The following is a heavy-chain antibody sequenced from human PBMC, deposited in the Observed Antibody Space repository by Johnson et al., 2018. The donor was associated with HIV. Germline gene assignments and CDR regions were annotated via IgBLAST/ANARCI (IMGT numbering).Heavy chain of an antibody. V-gene: IGHV3-23*04. CDR1: GFTFSSYA. D-gene: IGHD2-21*01. CDR2: ISGSGDTI. CDR3: ARSTYCGGDCYSVAFDI. Sequence: VQLVESGGGVVQPGGSLRLSCAASGFTFSSYAMSWVRQAPGKGLEWVSAISGSGDTIYYADSVKGRFPISRDNAKNSLYLQMNSLRAEDTAVYYCARSTYCGGDCYSVAFDIWGQGTMVTVSS. J-gene: IGHJ3*02.